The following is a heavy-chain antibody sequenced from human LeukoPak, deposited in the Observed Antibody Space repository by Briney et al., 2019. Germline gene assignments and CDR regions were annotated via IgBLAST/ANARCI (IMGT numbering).Heavy chain of an antibody. CDR1: GYSISSGYY. J-gene: IGHJ4*02. V-gene: IGHV4-38-2*01. D-gene: IGHD6-6*01. CDR3: ARIYGSSSGFDY. CDR2: MFHSGNT. Sequence: SETLSLTCAVSGYSISSGYYWGWIRQPPGKGLECIGSMFHSGNTYHNPSLKSRVTLSVDTSKNQFSLNLSSVAATDTAVYYCARIYGSSSGFDYWGQGTLVTVSS.